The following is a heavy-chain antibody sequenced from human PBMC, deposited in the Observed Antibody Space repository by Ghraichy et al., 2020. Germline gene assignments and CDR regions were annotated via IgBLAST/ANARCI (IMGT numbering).Heavy chain of an antibody. CDR1: GGSITSYY. D-gene: IGHD2-21*01. CDR3: ARVGGVLWRSPAFDV. J-gene: IGHJ3*01. V-gene: IGHV4-59*01. CDR2: IYNSVST. Sequence: SETLSLTCTVSGGSITSYYWTWIRQPPGRGLEWISYIYNSVSTDYNPSLKSRVTISVDTSKNQVSLKLTSVTTADTAVYYCARVGGVLWRSPAFDVWGQGTMVTVSS.